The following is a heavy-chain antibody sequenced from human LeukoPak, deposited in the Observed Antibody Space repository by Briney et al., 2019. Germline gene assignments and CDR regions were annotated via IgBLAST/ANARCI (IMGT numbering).Heavy chain of an antibody. V-gene: IGHV4-31*03. CDR1: GGSISSGGYY. J-gene: IGHJ4*02. CDR2: IYYSGNT. Sequence: SQTLSLTCTVSGGSISSGGYYWSWIRQHPGKGLEWIGYIYYSGNTYYNPSLKSRVTISVDTSKNQFSLKLSSVTAADTAVYYCAREFYDFWSGYRYFDYWGQGTLVTVSS. D-gene: IGHD3-3*01. CDR3: AREFYDFWSGYRYFDY.